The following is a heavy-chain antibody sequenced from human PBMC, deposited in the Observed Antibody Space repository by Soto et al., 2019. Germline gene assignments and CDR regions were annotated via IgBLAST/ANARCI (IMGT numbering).Heavy chain of an antibody. CDR2: ISSSSSYI. CDR1: GFTFSSYS. D-gene: IGHD6-13*01. Sequence: GGSLRLSCAASGFTFSSYSMNWVRQAPGKGLEWVSSISSSSSYIYYADSVKGRFTISRDNTKNSLYLQMNSLRAEDTAVYYGARDRKENIAAAVADAFDIWGQGTMVTVSS. J-gene: IGHJ3*02. V-gene: IGHV3-21*01. CDR3: ARDRKENIAAAVADAFDI.